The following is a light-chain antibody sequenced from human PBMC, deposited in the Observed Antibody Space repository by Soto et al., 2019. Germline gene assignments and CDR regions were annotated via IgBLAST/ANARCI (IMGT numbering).Light chain of an antibody. CDR1: QGISTY. CDR2: SAS. J-gene: IGKJ3*01. V-gene: IGKV1-27*01. CDR3: QKYNSALFT. Sequence: DIQMTQSPSSLSASVGDRVTITCRASQGISTYLAWYQQRPGTVPKLLIHSASTLQSGVPSRFSGSGSGTDFTLTISSLQPEDVATYYCQKYNSALFTFGPGTKVDLK.